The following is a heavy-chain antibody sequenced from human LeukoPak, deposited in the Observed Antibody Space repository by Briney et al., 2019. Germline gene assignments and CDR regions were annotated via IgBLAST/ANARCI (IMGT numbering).Heavy chain of an antibody. V-gene: IGHV4-39*07. J-gene: IGHJ4*02. CDR3: ARDALTCTTTACSDYLDF. Sequence: ASETLSLTCTVSGGSISSSSYYWGWIRQPPGKGLEWIGSIYYSGSTYYNPSLKSRVTISVDTSKNQFSLKLSSVTAADTAVYYCARDALTCTTTACSDYLDFWGQGTPVTVSS. CDR2: IYYSGST. CDR1: GGSISSSSYY. D-gene: IGHD1-14*01.